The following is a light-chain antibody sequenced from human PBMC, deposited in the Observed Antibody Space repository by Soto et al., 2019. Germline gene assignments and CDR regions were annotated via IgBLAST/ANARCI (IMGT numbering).Light chain of an antibody. Sequence: DIQMTQSPSTLSASVGDRVSITCRASQSISSWLAWYQQKPGKAPKLLIYKTSNLESGVPSRFSGSGSGTEFTLTISGLQPDDFATYYCQQFSNYWTFGQGTRVEIK. CDR1: QSISSW. CDR3: QQFSNYWT. V-gene: IGKV1-5*03. J-gene: IGKJ1*01. CDR2: KTS.